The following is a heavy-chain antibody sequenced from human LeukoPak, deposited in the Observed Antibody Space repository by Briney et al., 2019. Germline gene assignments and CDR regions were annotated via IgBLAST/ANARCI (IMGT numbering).Heavy chain of an antibody. D-gene: IGHD1-26*01. V-gene: IGHV1-46*01. CDR3: ASSSGGSYEDWFDP. CDR2: IYPSGGST. CDR1: GYTFTSYY. Sequence: ASAKVSCKASGYTFTSYYMHWVRQAPGQGLEWMGVIYPSGGSTSYAQKFQGRVTMTRDTSTSTVYMELSSLRSEDTAVYYCASSSGGSYEDWFDPWGQGTLVTVSS. J-gene: IGHJ5*02.